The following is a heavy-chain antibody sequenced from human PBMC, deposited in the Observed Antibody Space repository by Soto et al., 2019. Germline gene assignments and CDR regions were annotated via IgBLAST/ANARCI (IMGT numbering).Heavy chain of an antibody. D-gene: IGHD3-10*02. CDR2: IIPMFRSS. V-gene: IGHV1-69*01. Sequence: QVQLVQSGAEAKKPGSSVKVSCKASGGTFTDYAFSWVRQAPGQGLEWMGGIIPMFRSSNFAQKFQDRLTICADASAGTAYMELSSLRSGDTAIYYCAKDVGFQQHLFVFDLWGQGTLVTVSS. CDR1: GGTFTDYA. CDR3: AKDVGFQQHLFVFDL. J-gene: IGHJ4*02.